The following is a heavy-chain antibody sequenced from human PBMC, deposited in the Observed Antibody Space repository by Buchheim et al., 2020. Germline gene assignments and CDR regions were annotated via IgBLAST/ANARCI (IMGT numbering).Heavy chain of an antibody. D-gene: IGHD3-16*01. V-gene: IGHV4-59*01. Sequence: QVQLQESGPGLVKPSETLSLTCTVSGGSISSYYWSWIRQPPGKGLEWIGYVLHNGNTHYTPSLNSRLSMSVDTSRNQFSLKLSSVTAADTAVYYCARENWERPPHWYLDLGGRGTL. CDR1: GGSISSYY. CDR3: ARENWERPPHWYLDL. J-gene: IGHJ2*01. CDR2: VLHNGNT.